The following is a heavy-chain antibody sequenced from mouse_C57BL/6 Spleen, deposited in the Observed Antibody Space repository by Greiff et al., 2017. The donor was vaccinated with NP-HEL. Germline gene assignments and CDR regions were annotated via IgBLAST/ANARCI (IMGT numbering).Heavy chain of an antibody. CDR3: ARFDYLDY. CDR2: IYPGDGDT. Sequence: QVQLQQSGPELVKPGASVKISCKASGYAFSSSWMNWVKQRPGKGLEWIGRIYPGDGDTNYNGKFKGKATLTADKSSSTAYMQLSSLTSEDSAVYFCARFDYLDYWGQGTTLTVSS. CDR1: GYAFSSSW. J-gene: IGHJ2*01. V-gene: IGHV1-82*01.